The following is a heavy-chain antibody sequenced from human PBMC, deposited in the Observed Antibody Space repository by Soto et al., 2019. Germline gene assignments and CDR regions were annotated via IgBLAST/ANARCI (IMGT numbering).Heavy chain of an antibody. J-gene: IGHJ4*02. Sequence: SETLSVTCTVSGGSISSYYWSWIRQPPGKGLEWIGYIYYSGSTNYNPSLKSRVTISVDTSKNQFSLKLSSVTAADTAVYYCARLEPYYYDSSGYLDYWGQGTLVTVSS. CDR2: IYYSGST. V-gene: IGHV4-59*08. CDR3: ARLEPYYYDSSGYLDY. D-gene: IGHD3-22*01. CDR1: GGSISSYY.